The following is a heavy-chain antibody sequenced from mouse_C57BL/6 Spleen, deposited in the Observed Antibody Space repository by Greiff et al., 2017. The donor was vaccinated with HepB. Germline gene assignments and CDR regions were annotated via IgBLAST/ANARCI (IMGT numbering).Heavy chain of an antibody. CDR2: IDPSDSYT. CDR3: ARWLLRYYAMDY. V-gene: IGHV1-50*01. D-gene: IGHD2-3*01. J-gene: IGHJ4*01. CDR1: GYTFTSYW. Sequence: QVQLQQPGAELVKPGASVKLSCKASGYTFTSYWMQWVKQRPGQGLEWIGEIDPSDSYTNYNQKFKGKATFTVDTSSSTAYMQLSSLTSEDSAVYYCARWLLRYYAMDYWGQGTSATVSS.